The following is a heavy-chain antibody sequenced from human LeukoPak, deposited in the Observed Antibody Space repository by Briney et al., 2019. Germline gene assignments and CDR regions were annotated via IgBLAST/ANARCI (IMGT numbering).Heavy chain of an antibody. CDR2: INPNSGGT. J-gene: IGHJ2*01. CDR3: ARGAAAGILRNWYFDL. Sequence: ASVKVSCKASGYAFTAYYMHWVRQAPGQGLECMGWINPNSGGTNYVQKFQGRVTMTRDTSISTASLELSSLRSDDTAVYYCARGAAAGILRNWYFDLWGRGTLVTVSS. CDR1: GYAFTAYY. D-gene: IGHD6-13*01. V-gene: IGHV1-2*02.